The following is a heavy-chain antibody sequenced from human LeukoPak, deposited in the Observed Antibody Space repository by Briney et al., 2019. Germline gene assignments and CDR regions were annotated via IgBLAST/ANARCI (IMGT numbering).Heavy chain of an antibody. V-gene: IGHV4-59*01. CDR1: GGSISSYY. CDR3: ARDSDYGGNYWYFDL. CDR2: IYYSGST. Sequence: SETLSLTCTVSGGSISSYYWSWIRQPPGKGLEWIGYIYYSGSTNYNPSLKSRVTISVDTSKNQFSLKLSSVTAADTAVYCCARDSDYGGNYWYFDLWGRGTLVTVSS. D-gene: IGHD4-23*01. J-gene: IGHJ2*01.